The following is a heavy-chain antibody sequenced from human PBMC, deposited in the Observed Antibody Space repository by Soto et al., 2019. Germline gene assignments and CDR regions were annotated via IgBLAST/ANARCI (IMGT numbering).Heavy chain of an antibody. CDR1: GFTFTSSA. J-gene: IGHJ4*02. CDR2: IVVGSGNT. CDR3: AADVPSASWYYDSSGYYGRNFDY. V-gene: IGHV1-58*01. Sequence: ASVKVSCKASGFTFTSSAVQWVRQARGQRLEWIGWIVVGSGNTNYAQKFQERVTITRDMSTSTAYMELSSLRSEDTAVYYCAADVPSASWYYDSSGYYGRNFDYWGQGTLVTVSS. D-gene: IGHD3-22*01.